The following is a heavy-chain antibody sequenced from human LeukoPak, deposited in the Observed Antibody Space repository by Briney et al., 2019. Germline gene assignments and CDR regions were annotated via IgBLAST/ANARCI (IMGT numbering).Heavy chain of an antibody. Sequence: GRSLRLSCAASGFTFSSNVMHWVRQAPGKGLEWVSSIGSDYKTHYSESVKGRFAISRDNSQSTVFLQMNSLRDEDTAVYFCASNHGSGWYVGEFWGQGILVTVSS. D-gene: IGHD6-19*01. CDR3: ASNHGSGWYVGEF. CDR1: GFTFSSNV. V-gene: IGHV3-NL1*01. CDR2: IGSDYKT. J-gene: IGHJ4*02.